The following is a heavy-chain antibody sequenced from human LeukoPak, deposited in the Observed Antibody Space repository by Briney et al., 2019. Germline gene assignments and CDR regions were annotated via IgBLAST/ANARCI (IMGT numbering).Heavy chain of an antibody. Sequence: GASVKVSCKASGGTFSSYAISWVRQAPGQGLEWMGRIIPILGIANYAQKFQGRVTITADKSTSTAYMELSSLRSEDTAVYYCARELVVVAALNWFDPWGQGTLVTVSS. V-gene: IGHV1-69*04. CDR3: ARELVVVAALNWFDP. CDR1: GGTFSSYA. CDR2: IIPILGIA. D-gene: IGHD2-15*01. J-gene: IGHJ5*02.